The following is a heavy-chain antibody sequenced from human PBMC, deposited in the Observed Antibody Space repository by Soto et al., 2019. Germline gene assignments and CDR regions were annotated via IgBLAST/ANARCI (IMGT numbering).Heavy chain of an antibody. CDR2: SFPEYSET. Sequence: GESLKISWEGSGYGFSKCWIAWVRQMPGKGLEWLGISFPEYSETRYTPSLQGQVSISADRSINIAYLQRSSLKASDPATYSCARIFRNYSSGIDVWAKGTKVTVPS. CDR1: GYGFSKCW. CDR3: ARIFRNYSSGIDV. V-gene: IGHV5-51*01. J-gene: IGHJ6*04. D-gene: IGHD3-3*01.